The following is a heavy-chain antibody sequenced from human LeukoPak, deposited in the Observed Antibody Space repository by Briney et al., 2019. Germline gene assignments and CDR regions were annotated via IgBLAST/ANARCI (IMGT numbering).Heavy chain of an antibody. CDR3: ARPLIVGGAFHI. D-gene: IGHD3-22*01. V-gene: IGHV4-59*01. CDR1: GGSISSYY. CDR2: IYYSGST. J-gene: IGHJ3*02. Sequence: SETLSLTCTVSGGSISSYYWTWIRQPPGKGLEWIGYIYYSGSTNYSPSLKSRVTISVDTSKNQFSLKLSSVTAADTAVYYCARPLIVGGAFHIWGQGTMVTVSS.